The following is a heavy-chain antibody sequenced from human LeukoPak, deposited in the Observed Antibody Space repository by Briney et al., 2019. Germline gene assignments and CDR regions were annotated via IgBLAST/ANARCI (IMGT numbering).Heavy chain of an antibody. Sequence: GGSLRLSCAASGFTPSYNHMTWARQAPGKGLEWGSIVYIATTTYYAESVKGRFTASRDDSRTTLFLQMDSLRAEDTTVYYCGRGYGGNYHASDFWGQGILVTVSS. V-gene: IGHV3-66*02. D-gene: IGHD1-26*01. CDR3: GRGYGGNYHASDF. CDR1: GFTPSYNH. J-gene: IGHJ4*02. CDR2: VYIATTT.